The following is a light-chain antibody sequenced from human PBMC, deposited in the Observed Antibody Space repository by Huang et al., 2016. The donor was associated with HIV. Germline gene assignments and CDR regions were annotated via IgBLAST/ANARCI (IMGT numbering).Light chain of an antibody. V-gene: IGKV3-15*01. CDR3: QQYNNWPLT. CDR2: GAS. CDR1: QSVSSN. Sequence: TLSVSPGERATLSCRASQSVSSNLAWYQQKPGQAPRLLIYGASTRATGIPARFSGSGSGTEFTLTISSLQSEDFAVYYCQQYNNWPLTFGGGTKVEIK. J-gene: IGKJ4*01.